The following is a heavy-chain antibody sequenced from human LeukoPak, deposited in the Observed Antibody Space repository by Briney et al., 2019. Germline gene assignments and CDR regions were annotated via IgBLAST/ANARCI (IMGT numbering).Heavy chain of an antibody. V-gene: IGHV1-18*01. CDR2: ISAYNGNT. CDR3: AVEAAAGPHFDY. CDR1: GYTFTSYG. J-gene: IGHJ4*02. Sequence: AASVKVSCKASGYTFTSYGISWVRQAPGQGLEWMGWISAYNGNTNYAQKLQGRVTMTTDTSTSTVYMELSSLRSEDTAVYYCAVEAAAGPHFDYWGQGTLVTVSS. D-gene: IGHD6-13*01.